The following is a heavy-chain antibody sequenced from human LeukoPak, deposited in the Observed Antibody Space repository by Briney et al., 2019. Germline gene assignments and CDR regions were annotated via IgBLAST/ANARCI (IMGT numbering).Heavy chain of an antibody. Sequence: SETLSLTCAVYGGSFSGYYWSWIRQPPGKGLEWIGEINHSGSTNYNPSLKSRVTISVDTYKNQFSVKLSSVTAADTAVSYCARGHYYDSSGYPYWGQGTLVSVSS. CDR2: INHSGST. CDR1: GGSFSGYY. D-gene: IGHD3-22*01. V-gene: IGHV4-34*01. J-gene: IGHJ4*02. CDR3: ARGHYYDSSGYPY.